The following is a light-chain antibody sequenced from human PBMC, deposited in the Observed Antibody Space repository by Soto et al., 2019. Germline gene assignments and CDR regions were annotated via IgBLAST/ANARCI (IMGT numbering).Light chain of an antibody. J-gene: IGKJ1*01. V-gene: IGKV4-1*01. CDR2: DAS. Sequence: DIVMTTPPASLSVSLGERTTINCNCTQNSLSSSNNKNYLAWYQHKPGQPPRLLIYDASNRATGIPARFSGSGSGTVFTLTISSLEPDDFAVYYRQHYHYWWTFGQGTKVDIK. CDR3: QHYHYWWT. CDR1: QNSLSSSNNKNY.